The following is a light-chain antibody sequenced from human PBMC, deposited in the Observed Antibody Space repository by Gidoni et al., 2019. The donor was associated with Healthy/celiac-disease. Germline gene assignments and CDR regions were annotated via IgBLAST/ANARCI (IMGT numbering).Light chain of an antibody. V-gene: IGLV3-9*01. J-gene: IGLJ3*02. CDR3: QVWDSSTAWV. CDR1: NIGSKN. CDR2: RDS. Sequence: SYELTQPLSVSVALGQTARITCGGKNIGSKNVHWYQQKPGQAPMIVIYRDSNRPSGIPERFSGSNSGNTATLTISRAQAGDEADYYCQVWDSSTAWVFGGGTKLTVL.